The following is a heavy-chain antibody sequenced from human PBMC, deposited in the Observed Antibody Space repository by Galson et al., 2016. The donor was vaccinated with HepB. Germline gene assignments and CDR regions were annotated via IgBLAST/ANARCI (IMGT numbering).Heavy chain of an antibody. CDR3: AREGQESSGWYALDY. D-gene: IGHD6-19*01. J-gene: IGHJ4*02. CDR1: GDSVSSKGAA. V-gene: IGHV6-1*01. Sequence: CAISGDSVSSKGAAWNWIRQSPSRGLEWLGRTYYRSKWYNDYAVSVKGRITINPDTTKNQLSLQLNSVTPGDTAVYYCAREGQESSGWYALDYWGQGTLVTVSS. CDR2: TYYRSKWYN.